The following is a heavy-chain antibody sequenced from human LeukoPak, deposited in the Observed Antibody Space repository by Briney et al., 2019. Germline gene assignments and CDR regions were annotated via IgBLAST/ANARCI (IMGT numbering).Heavy chain of an antibody. V-gene: IGHV1-8*01. CDR1: GYTFTSYD. D-gene: IGHD3-22*01. CDR2: MNPNSGNT. CDR3: ARVPQYYYDSSGYRNWYFDL. Sequence: ASVKVSCKASGYTFTSYDINWVRQATGQGLEWMGWMNPNSGNTGYAQKFQGRVTMTRNTSISTAYMELSSLRSEDTAVYYCARVPQYYYDSSGYRNWYFDLWGRGTLVTVSS. J-gene: IGHJ2*01.